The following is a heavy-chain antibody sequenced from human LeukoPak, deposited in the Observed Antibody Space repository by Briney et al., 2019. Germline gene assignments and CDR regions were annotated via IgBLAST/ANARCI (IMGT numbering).Heavy chain of an antibody. J-gene: IGHJ6*02. D-gene: IGHD3-3*01. CDR1: LGTFSRYA. Sequence: ASLKVSCTASLGTFSRYAISWVRQAPGQGLQWMGRIIPIFAIANYAQKSHGRVTIPADKSTSTAYMELSSLRSEDPAVYYCARTQAVTIFGVVTLGYYGMDVWGQGATVTVSS. CDR2: IIPIFAIA. CDR3: ARTQAVTIFGVVTLGYYGMDV. V-gene: IGHV1-69*04.